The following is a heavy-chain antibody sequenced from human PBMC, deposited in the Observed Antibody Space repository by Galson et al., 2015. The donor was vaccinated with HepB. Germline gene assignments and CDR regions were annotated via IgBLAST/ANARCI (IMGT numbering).Heavy chain of an antibody. CDR1: GYTFTSYY. CDR2: INPSGGST. D-gene: IGHD6-13*01. V-gene: IGHV1-46*01. J-gene: IGHJ3*02. Sequence: SVKVSCKASGYTFTSYYMHWVRQTPGQGLEWMGIINPSGGSTSYAQKFQGRVTMTRDTSTSTVYMELSSLRSEDTAIYYCAKAPGSDSSNWYGAFDIWGQGTMVTVSS. CDR3: AKAPGSDSSNWYGAFDI.